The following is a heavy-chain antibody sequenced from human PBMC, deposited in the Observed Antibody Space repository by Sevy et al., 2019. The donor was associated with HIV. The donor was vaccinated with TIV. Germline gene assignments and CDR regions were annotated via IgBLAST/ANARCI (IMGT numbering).Heavy chain of an antibody. J-gene: IGHJ4*02. Sequence: GGSLRLSCAASGFTFSSYAMSWVRQAPGKGLEWVSAISSSGGSTYYADSVKGRFTISRDNSKNTLYLQMNSLRAEDTAVYYCAKDGPLPPPYSSGWFSGVREGIIDYWGQGTLVTVSS. CDR2: ISSSGGST. V-gene: IGHV3-23*01. D-gene: IGHD6-19*01. CDR1: GFTFSSYA. CDR3: AKDGPLPPPYSSGWFSGVREGIIDY.